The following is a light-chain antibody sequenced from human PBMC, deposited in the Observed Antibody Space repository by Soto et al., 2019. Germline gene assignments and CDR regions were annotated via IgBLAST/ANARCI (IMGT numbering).Light chain of an antibody. CDR1: GSDVGGYNY. CDR3: SSYTSRSTVV. CDR2: EVS. V-gene: IGLV2-14*01. Sequence: QSALTQPASVSGSPGQSITISCTGTGSDVGGYNYVSWYQQHPGKAPKLLISEVSHRPSGVSNRFSGSKSGNTASLTISGLQAEDEADYYCSSYTSRSTVVFGGGTKLTVL. J-gene: IGLJ2*01.